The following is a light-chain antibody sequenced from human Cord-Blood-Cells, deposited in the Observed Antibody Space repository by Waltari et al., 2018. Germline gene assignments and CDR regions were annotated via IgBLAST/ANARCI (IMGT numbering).Light chain of an antibody. CDR1: SSTIASNY. Sequence: SVLTPPPSASGTPGQRVTISCSGTSSTIASNYVSWYQQPPGTAPKLLIYRNNRRPSGVPDRFSGSKSGTSASRAISGLRSEDEADYYCAAWDDSLSGWVFGGGTKLTVL. CDR3: AAWDDSLSGWV. CDR2: RNN. J-gene: IGLJ3*02. V-gene: IGLV1-47*01.